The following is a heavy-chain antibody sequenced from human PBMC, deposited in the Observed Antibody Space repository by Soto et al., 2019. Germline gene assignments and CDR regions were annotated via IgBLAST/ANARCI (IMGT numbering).Heavy chain of an antibody. CDR3: AHAGDYDLLSFDH. J-gene: IGHJ4*02. Sequence: QITLKESGPPLVRPAQTLTLTCAFSGFSLTTTDMGVAWIRQPPGKALEWLALIYWDDDKRYSPSLKNRLAISKDTSRNRVVLTITNMTPEDTGTYFCAHAGDYDLLSFDHWGPGTLVTVSS. CDR1: GFSLTTTDMG. CDR2: IYWDDDK. V-gene: IGHV2-5*02. D-gene: IGHD4-17*01.